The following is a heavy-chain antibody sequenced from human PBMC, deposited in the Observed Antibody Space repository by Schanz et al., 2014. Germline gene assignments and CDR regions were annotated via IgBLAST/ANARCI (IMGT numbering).Heavy chain of an antibody. V-gene: IGHV3-48*02. CDR3: ARDKGGYYPFDY. Sequence: EVQLVESGGGLVQPGGSLSLSCAASGFTFSTYSMNWVRQAPGKGLEWVSYISSDTSSIYYADSVRGRFTISRDNAKNSLYLQMNSLRDEDTAVYYCARDKGGYYPFDYWGRGTLVTVSS. CDR2: ISSDTSSI. D-gene: IGHD3-3*01. J-gene: IGHJ4*02. CDR1: GFTFSTYS.